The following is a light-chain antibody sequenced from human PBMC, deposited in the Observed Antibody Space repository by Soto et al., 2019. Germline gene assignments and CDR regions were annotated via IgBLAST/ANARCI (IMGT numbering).Light chain of an antibody. CDR2: NAS. J-gene: IGKJ5*01. V-gene: IGKV3-11*01. CDR1: QSVSTF. Sequence: EIVLTQSPATLSLSPGERAILSCRASQSVSTFLAWFQQKPGQPPRLLTYNASNRTTGIPARFSGSGSGTDFTLTISSLEPEDVAVYYCQQRGDWPPITFGQGTRLEIK. CDR3: QQRGDWPPIT.